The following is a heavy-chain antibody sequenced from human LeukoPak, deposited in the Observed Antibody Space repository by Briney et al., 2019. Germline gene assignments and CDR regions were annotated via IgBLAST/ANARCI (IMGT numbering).Heavy chain of an antibody. D-gene: IGHD5-12*01. CDR3: GSTGRGYSGHDTNYYYLYGMDV. CDR1: GRTFTNYD. CDR2: IIPIFGTP. Sequence: ASVKVSCKASGRTFTNYDISWVRQAPGQGLEWMGGIIPIFGTPNYAQKFQGRVTIAADESTSTTYMELSSLTSEDAAVYYCGSTGRGYSGHDTNYYYLYGMDVWGQGTTVTVSS. V-gene: IGHV1-69*13. J-gene: IGHJ6*02.